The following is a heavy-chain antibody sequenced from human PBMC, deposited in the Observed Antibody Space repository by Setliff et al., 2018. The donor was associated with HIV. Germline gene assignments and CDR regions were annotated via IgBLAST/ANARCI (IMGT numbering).Heavy chain of an antibody. CDR3: ARADYGDFVEY. V-gene: IGHV3-23*01. CDR2: ISGSGGYS. J-gene: IGHJ4*02. D-gene: IGHD4-17*01. Sequence: GGSLRLSCAASGFTLSNYAMSWVRQAPGKGLEWVSGISGSGGYSYYADSVQGRFTISSDNSKNNLYLQMNSLSPEDTAVYYCARADYGDFVEYWGRGTLVTVSS. CDR1: GFTLSNYA.